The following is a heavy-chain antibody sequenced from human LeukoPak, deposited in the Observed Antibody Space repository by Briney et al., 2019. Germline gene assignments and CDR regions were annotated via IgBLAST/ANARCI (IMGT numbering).Heavy chain of an antibody. J-gene: IGHJ4*02. CDR1: GFTFSSYA. D-gene: IGHD3-16*02. Sequence: GGSLRLSCAASGFTFSSYAMSWVRQAPGKGLEWVSAISGSGGSTYYADSVKGRFTISRDNSKNTLYLQMNSLRAEDTAVYYCARGADDYVWGSYRPIYYFDSWGQGTLVTVSS. CDR3: ARGADDYVWGSYRPIYYFDS. V-gene: IGHV3-23*01. CDR2: ISGSGGST.